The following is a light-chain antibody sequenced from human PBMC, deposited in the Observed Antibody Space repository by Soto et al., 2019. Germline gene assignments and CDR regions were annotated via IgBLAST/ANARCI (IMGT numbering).Light chain of an antibody. CDR3: QQYNNWPRT. V-gene: IGKV3-15*01. CDR2: GAS. J-gene: IGKJ1*01. CDR1: QSVSSSY. Sequence: EIVLTQSPGTLSWSPGERAALSFIASQSVSSSYLAWYQQKPGQAPRLLIYGASTRATGIPARFSGSGSGTEFTLTISSLQSEDFAVYYCQQYNNWPRTFGQGTKVDI.